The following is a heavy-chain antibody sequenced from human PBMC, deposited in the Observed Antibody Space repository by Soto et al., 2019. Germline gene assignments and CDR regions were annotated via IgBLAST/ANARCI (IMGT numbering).Heavy chain of an antibody. CDR3: AKDKGPYYDFWSGQRWFDP. CDR1: GFTFSTHG. J-gene: IGHJ5*02. CDR2: ISHDGSKK. Sequence: QVQLVESGGGVVHPGTSLRLSCAASGFTFSTHGMHWVRQAPGKGPEWVAVISHDGSKKYYVESVEGRFSISRDNSKSIVHMKMNIVRTEDTAVYYGAKDKGPYYDFWSGQRWFDPWGQGTLVTVSS. V-gene: IGHV3-30*18. D-gene: IGHD3-3*01.